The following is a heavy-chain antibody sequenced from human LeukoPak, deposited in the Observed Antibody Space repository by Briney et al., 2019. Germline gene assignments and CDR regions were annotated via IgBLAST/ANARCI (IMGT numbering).Heavy chain of an antibody. D-gene: IGHD6-19*01. Sequence: ASVKVSCKASGYTFTSYYMHWVRQAPGQGLEWMGIINPSGGSTSYAQKFQGRVTMTRDTSTSTVYMELSSLRSEDTAVYYCARGVRIAVAGNWFDPWGQGTLVTVSS. V-gene: IGHV1-46*01. J-gene: IGHJ5*02. CDR1: GYTFTSYY. CDR3: ARGVRIAVAGNWFDP. CDR2: INPSGGST.